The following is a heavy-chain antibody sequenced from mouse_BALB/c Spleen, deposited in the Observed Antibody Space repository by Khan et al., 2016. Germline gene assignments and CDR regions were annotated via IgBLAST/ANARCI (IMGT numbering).Heavy chain of an antibody. V-gene: IGHV2-9*02. CDR1: GFSLTTYG. CDR3: ARDRYYGTSYFDY. CDR2: IWAGGST. D-gene: IGHD1-1*01. Sequence: VQLQESGPGLVAPSQSLSITCTVSGFSLTTYGVHWVRQPPGKGLEWLGVIWAGGSTNYNSALMSRLSIRKDNSKSQVFLKMNSLQTDDTATYXFARDRYYGTSYFDYWGQGTTLTVSS. J-gene: IGHJ2*01.